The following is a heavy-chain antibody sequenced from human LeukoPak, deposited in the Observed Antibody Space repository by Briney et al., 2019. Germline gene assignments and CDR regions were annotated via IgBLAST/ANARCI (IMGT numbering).Heavy chain of an antibody. CDR3: AKSNGYGLVDI. Sequence: SETLSLTCTVSGGSINTANYYWGWFRLSPGKGLEWIGNIFYRGSTFYSPSFSSRISISLDTSRNEFSLKLISVTAADTAVYYCAKSNGYGLVDIWGQGTMVTASS. J-gene: IGHJ3*02. V-gene: IGHV4-39*07. CDR1: GGSINTANYY. D-gene: IGHD3-10*01. CDR2: IFYRGST.